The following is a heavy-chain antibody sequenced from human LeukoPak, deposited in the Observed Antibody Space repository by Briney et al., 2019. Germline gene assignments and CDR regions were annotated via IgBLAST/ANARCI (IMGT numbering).Heavy chain of an antibody. J-gene: IGHJ6*02. CDR3: ARHKGVTSPRLNLFYYGLDV. CDR2: IYPGDSDT. V-gene: IGHV5-51*01. D-gene: IGHD4-17*01. CDR1: GYTFTTYW. Sequence: GESLKISCQASGYTFTTYWIGWARQMPGKSPEWMGVIYPGDSDTKYSPSFRGQISISADKSIDTAYLQWSSLQASDTAMYYCARHKGVTSPRLNLFYYGLDVWGQGTTVIVSS.